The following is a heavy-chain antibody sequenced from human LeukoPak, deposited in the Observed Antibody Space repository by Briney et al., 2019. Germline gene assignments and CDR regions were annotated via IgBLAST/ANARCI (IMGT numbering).Heavy chain of an antibody. CDR1: GFTFSYYD. V-gene: IGHV3-13*04. CDR2: IGTAGDT. Sequence: GGSLRLSCAASGFTFSYYDMHWVRQATGKGLEWVSAIGTAGDTYYPDSVKGRFTIPRENAKNSLYLQMNSLRAGDTAVYFCARDIDTSSHFGLLEYRGQGTLVTVSS. CDR3: ARDIDTSSHFGLLEY. D-gene: IGHD2-2*01. J-gene: IGHJ4*02.